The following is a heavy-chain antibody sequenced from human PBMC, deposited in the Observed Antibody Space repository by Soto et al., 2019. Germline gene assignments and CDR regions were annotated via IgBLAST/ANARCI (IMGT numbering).Heavy chain of an antibody. CDR2: IYYSGST. CDR1: GGSISSGVYC. J-gene: IGHJ6*02. V-gene: IGHV4-31*03. D-gene: IGHD3-10*01. Sequence: PSETLSLTCTVSGGSISSGVYCWSWIRQHPGKGLEWIGYIYYSGSTYYNPSLKSRVTISVDTSKNQFSLKLSSVTAADTAVYYCAREGSGSYADVWGQGTTVTVSS. CDR3: AREGSGSYADV.